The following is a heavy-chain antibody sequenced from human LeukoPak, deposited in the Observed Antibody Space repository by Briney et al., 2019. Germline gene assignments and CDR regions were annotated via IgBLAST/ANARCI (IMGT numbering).Heavy chain of an antibody. CDR1: EFSVGSNY. CDR2: IYSGGST. Sequence: GGSLRLSCAASEFSVGSNYMTWVRQAPGKGLEWVSLIYSGGSTYYADSVKGRFTISRDNSKNTLYLQMNSLRAEDTAVYYCARNSGYRYYYYYMDVWGKGTTVTISS. CDR3: ARNSGYRYYYYYMDV. D-gene: IGHD5-12*01. V-gene: IGHV3-66*01. J-gene: IGHJ6*03.